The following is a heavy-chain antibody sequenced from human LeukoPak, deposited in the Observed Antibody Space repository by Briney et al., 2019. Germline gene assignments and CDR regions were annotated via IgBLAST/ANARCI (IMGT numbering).Heavy chain of an antibody. CDR3: ARGGLYYYDSSGYYTFDY. D-gene: IGHD3-22*01. Sequence: GESLKISCKASGYSFTTHWIGWVRQMPGKGLEWMGIIYPGDSDTRYSPSFQGHVTISADKSISTAYLQWSSLKASDTAMYYCARGGLYYYDSSGYYTFDYWGQGTLVTVSS. V-gene: IGHV5-51*01. CDR1: GYSFTTHW. CDR2: IYPGDSDT. J-gene: IGHJ4*02.